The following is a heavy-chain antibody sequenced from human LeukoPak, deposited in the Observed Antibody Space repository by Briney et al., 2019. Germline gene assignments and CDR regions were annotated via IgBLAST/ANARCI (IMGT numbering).Heavy chain of an antibody. CDR2: INPNSGGT. V-gene: IGHV1-2*02. CDR1: GYTFTGYY. CDR3: ARVNRDLARRQYGFDP. J-gene: IGHJ5*02. Sequence: ASVKVSCKASGYTFTGYYMHWVRQAPGQGLEWMGWINPNSGGTNYAQKFQGRVTMTRDTSISTAHMELSRLRSDDTAVYYCARVNRDLARRQYGFDPWGQGTPVTVSS. D-gene: IGHD1-14*01.